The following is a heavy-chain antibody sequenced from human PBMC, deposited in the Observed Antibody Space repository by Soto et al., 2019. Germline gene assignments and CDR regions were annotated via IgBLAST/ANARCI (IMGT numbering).Heavy chain of an antibody. D-gene: IGHD3-9*01. CDR1: TGYA. CDR3: AKDPSTGHADL. V-gene: IGHV3-23*01. J-gene: IGHJ5*02. Sequence: GGSLRLSCTALTGYAMSWVRRGPGKGLEWTSTISPTGNTHYADSVEGRFTISRDNSKNTFYLQMNNLRADDTGVYYCAKDPSTGHADLWGQGTLVTVSS. CDR2: ISPTGNT.